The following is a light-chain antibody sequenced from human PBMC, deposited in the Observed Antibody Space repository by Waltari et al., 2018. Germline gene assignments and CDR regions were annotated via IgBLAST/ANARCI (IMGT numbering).Light chain of an antibody. CDR1: QSVSSN. CDR2: AAS. Sequence: EIVMTQSPATLSVSPGERAALSCRASQSVSSNFVWYQQKPGQAPRLLIYAASTRATGIPARFSGSGSGTEFTLTISSLQSEDFAVYYCQQYNNWPRTFGQGTKVEIK. CDR3: QQYNNWPRT. V-gene: IGKV3-15*01. J-gene: IGKJ2*01.